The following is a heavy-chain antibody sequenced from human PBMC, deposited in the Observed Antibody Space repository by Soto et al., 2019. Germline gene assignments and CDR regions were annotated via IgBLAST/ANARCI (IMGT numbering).Heavy chain of an antibody. CDR2: ISGSSTTI. J-gene: IGHJ1*01. D-gene: IGHD3-22*01. CDR3: ARESYYYDTSGFSKYFQL. V-gene: IGHV3-48*02. Sequence: GSLRLSCAASGFTFSSYSMNWVRQAPGKGLEWVSHISGSSTTIYYADSVKGRFTISRDNAKNSLYLQMNSLRDEDTAVYYCARESYYYDTSGFSKYFQLWGQGTLVTVSS. CDR1: GFTFSSYS.